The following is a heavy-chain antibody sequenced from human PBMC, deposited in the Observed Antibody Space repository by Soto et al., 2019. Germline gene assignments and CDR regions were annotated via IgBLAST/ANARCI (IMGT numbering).Heavy chain of an antibody. CDR2: INHSGRV. Sequence: SETLSLTCAVYGGSCSGHSWTWIRQSPGKGLEWIGDINHSGRVNYSPSLKSRVTISLDTSKNQFSLTLSAVTAADTAMYYCSTRAYDTNGYYRFDPWGQGTLVTVSS. J-gene: IGHJ5*01. CDR1: GGSCSGHS. D-gene: IGHD3-22*01. V-gene: IGHV4-34*01. CDR3: STRAYDTNGYYRFDP.